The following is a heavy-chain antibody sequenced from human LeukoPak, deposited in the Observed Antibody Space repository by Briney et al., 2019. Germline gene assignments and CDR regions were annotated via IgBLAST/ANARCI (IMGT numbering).Heavy chain of an antibody. CDR1: GFTFSSFA. CDR2: IPPDGSDK. Sequence: GGSLRLSCVASGFTFSSFAMHWVRQAPGKGLEHLAFIPPDGSDKYYADSVKGRFAISRDNSRNTLYLQMNGLRGDDTAVYYCVKDLPVLHSWGQGTLVTVSS. D-gene: IGHD3-16*01. V-gene: IGHV3-30*02. CDR3: VKDLPVLHS. J-gene: IGHJ4*02.